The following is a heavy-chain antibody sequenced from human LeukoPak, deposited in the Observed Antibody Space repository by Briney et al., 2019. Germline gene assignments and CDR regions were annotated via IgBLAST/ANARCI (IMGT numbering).Heavy chain of an antibody. CDR3: ARARDPYDAFDI. Sequence: SVKVSCKASGGTFSSYAISWVRQAPGQGLEWMGGIIPIFGTANYAQKFQGRVTITADESTSTAYMELSSLRSEDTAVYCCARARDPYDAFDIWGQGTMVTVSS. CDR2: IIPIFGTA. CDR1: GGTFSSYA. J-gene: IGHJ3*02. V-gene: IGHV1-69*01.